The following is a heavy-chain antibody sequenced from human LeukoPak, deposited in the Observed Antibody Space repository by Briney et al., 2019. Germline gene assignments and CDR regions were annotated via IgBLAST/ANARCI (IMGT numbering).Heavy chain of an antibody. CDR3: ARRGIVATIGAFDI. D-gene: IGHD5-12*01. CDR1: GFTFSSYA. J-gene: IGHJ3*02. Sequence: GGSLTLSCAASGFTFSSYAMSWVRQAPGKGLEWVSAISGSGGSTYYADSVKGRFTISRDNSKNTLYLQMNSLRAEDTAVYYCARRGIVATIGAFDIWGQGTMVTVSS. CDR2: ISGSGGST. V-gene: IGHV3-23*01.